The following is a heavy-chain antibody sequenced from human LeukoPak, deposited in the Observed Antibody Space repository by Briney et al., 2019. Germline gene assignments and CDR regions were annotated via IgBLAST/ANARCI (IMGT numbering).Heavy chain of an antibody. J-gene: IGHJ4*02. V-gene: IGHV3-23*01. CDR2: ISGSGGST. Sequence: GGSLRLSCAASGFTFSSYAMSWVRQAPGKGLEWVSAISGSGGSTYYADSVKGRFTISRDNSKNTLYLQMNSLRAEDTAVNYCAKGEWFGERHTNYFDYWGQGTLVTVSS. CDR1: GFTFSSYA. CDR3: AKGEWFGERHTNYFDY. D-gene: IGHD3-10*01.